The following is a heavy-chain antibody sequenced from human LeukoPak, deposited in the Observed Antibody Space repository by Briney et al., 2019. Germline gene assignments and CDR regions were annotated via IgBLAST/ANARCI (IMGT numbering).Heavy chain of an antibody. D-gene: IGHD1-26*01. CDR1: GFTFSSYA. CDR3: AKDREYNGGPRAFDI. Sequence: PGGSLRLSCAASGFTFSSYAMSWVRQAPGRGLEWVSGISSSGSTTYYADSVKGRFTISRDNSKNTLYLQMNSLRAEDTAIYYCAKDREYNGGPRAFDIWGQGTMVTVSS. CDR2: ISSSGSTT. J-gene: IGHJ3*02. V-gene: IGHV3-23*01.